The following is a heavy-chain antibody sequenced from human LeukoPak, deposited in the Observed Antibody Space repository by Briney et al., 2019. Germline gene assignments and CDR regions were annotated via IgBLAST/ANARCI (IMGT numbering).Heavy chain of an antibody. J-gene: IGHJ4*02. V-gene: IGHV3-30-3*01. CDR3: ARDLQVEMATSTFDY. D-gene: IGHD5-24*01. CDR1: GFTFSNYA. CDR2: IYYDGNNK. Sequence: GRSLRLSCAASGFTFSNYALNWVRQAPGKGLEWVAIIYYDGNNKYYADSVKGRFTISRDNSKNTLYLQMNSLRGEDTAVYYCARDLQVEMATSTFDYWGQGTLVTVSS.